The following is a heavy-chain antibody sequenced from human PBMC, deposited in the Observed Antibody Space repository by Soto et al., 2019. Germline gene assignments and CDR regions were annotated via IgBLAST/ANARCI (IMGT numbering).Heavy chain of an antibody. CDR2: IYYSGST. D-gene: IGHD3-22*01. J-gene: IGHJ4*02. CDR1: SGSISSSSYY. CDR3: MLGSGWKDFDY. Sequence: SETLSLTCTVSSGSISSSSYYWGWIRQPPGKGLEWIGSIYYSGSTYYNPSLKSRVTISVDTSKNQFSLKLSSVTAADTAVYYCMLGSGWKDFDYWGQGTLVTVSS. V-gene: IGHV4-39*01.